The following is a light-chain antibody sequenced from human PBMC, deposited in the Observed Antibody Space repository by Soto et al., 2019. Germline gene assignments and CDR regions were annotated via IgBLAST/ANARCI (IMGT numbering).Light chain of an antibody. V-gene: IGLV1-40*01. Sequence: QSVLTQPPSLSGAPGQRVTISCTGSSSNIGAGYDVHWYQQLPGAAPKLLIYSNTNRHSGVPDRFSVSKSGTSASLAITGLQTEDEDDYDCHSYDSSLSGFVFGTGTKVTVL. CDR3: HSYDSSLSGFV. CDR2: SNT. CDR1: SSNIGAGYD. J-gene: IGLJ1*01.